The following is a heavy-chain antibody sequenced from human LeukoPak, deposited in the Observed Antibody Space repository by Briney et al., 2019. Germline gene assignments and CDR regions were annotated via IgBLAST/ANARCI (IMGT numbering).Heavy chain of an antibody. V-gene: IGHV3-48*02. Sequence: GGSLRLSCAASGFTFSSYSMNWVRQAPGKGLEWVSYISSSSSTIYYADSVKGRFTISRDNAKNSLYLQMNSLRDEDTAVYYCARDQGNDFWSGYYNVFDYWGQETLVTVSS. CDR3: ARDQGNDFWSGYYNVFDY. CDR2: ISSSSSTI. D-gene: IGHD3-3*01. CDR1: GFTFSSYS. J-gene: IGHJ4*02.